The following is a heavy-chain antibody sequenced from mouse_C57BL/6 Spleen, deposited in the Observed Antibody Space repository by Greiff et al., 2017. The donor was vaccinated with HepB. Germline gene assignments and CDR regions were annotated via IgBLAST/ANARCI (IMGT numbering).Heavy chain of an antibody. D-gene: IGHD2-2*01. J-gene: IGHJ4*01. CDR2: IYPGNSDT. V-gene: IGHV1-5*01. CDR1: GYTFTSYW. CDR3: TRWLRHYYAMDY. Sequence: EVQLQQSGTVLARPGASVKMSCKTSGYTFTSYWMHWVKQRPGQGLEWIGAIYPGNSDTSYNQKFKGKAKLTAVTSASTAYMELSSLTNEDSAVYYSTRWLRHYYAMDYWGQGTSVTVSS.